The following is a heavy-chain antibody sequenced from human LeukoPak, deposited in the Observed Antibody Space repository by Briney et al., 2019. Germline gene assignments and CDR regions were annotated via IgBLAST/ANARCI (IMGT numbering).Heavy chain of an antibody. CDR1: GYTFTGYY. J-gene: IGHJ4*02. CDR3: ARDVFVGTTVTTSRY. CDR2: INPNSGGT. Sequence: GASVKVSCKASGYTFTGYYMHWVRQAPGQGLEWMGWINPNSGGTNYAQKFQGRVTMTRDTSISTAYMELSRLRSDDTAVYYCARDVFVGTTVTTSRYWGQGTLVTVSS. D-gene: IGHD4-11*01. V-gene: IGHV1-2*02.